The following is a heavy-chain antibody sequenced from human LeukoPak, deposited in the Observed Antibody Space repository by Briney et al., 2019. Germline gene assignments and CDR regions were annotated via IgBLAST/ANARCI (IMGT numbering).Heavy chain of an antibody. Sequence: SETLSLTCTVSGGSISSYYWSWIRQPPGKGLEWIGYIYYSGSTNYNPSLKSRVTISVDTSKNQFSLKLSSVTAADTAVYYCARRTARGYDILTGYPYYFDYWGQGTLVTVSS. J-gene: IGHJ4*02. V-gene: IGHV4-59*08. CDR3: ARRTARGYDILTGYPYYFDY. CDR1: GGSISSYY. D-gene: IGHD3-9*01. CDR2: IYYSGST.